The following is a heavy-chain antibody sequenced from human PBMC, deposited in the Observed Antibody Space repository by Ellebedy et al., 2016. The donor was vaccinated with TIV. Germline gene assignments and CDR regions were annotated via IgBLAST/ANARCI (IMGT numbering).Heavy chain of an antibody. CDR3: ARDGIAVAAFDY. CDR2: IWYDGSNK. CDR1: GFTFSSYG. V-gene: IGHV3-33*01. D-gene: IGHD6-19*01. J-gene: IGHJ4*02. Sequence: PGGSLRLSCAASGFTFSSYGMHWVRQAPGKGLEWVAVIWYDGSNKYYADSVKGRFTISRDNSNNTLYLQMNSLRAEDTAVYYCARDGIAVAAFDYWGQGTLVTVSS.